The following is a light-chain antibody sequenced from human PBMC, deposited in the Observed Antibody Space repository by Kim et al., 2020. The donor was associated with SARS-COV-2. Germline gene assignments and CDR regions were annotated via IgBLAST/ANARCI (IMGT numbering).Light chain of an antibody. V-gene: IGLV2-11*01. CDR3: CSYAGSYPWV. Sequence: GQSVTISCTGTSSDVGGYNYVSWYQQHPGKAPKLMIYDVSKRPSGVPDCFSGSKSGNTASLTISGLQAEDEADYYCCSYAGSYPWVFGGGTQLTVL. CDR1: SSDVGGYNY. J-gene: IGLJ3*02. CDR2: DVS.